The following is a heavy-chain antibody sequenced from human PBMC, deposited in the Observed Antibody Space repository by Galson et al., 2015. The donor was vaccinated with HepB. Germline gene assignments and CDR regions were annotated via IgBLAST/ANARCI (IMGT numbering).Heavy chain of an antibody. V-gene: IGHV4-39*01. CDR2: IYYSGST. CDR1: GGSISSSSYY. D-gene: IGHD3-3*01. J-gene: IGHJ6*02. CDR3: ARSIQVWSGEYYYYYYGMDV. Sequence: SETLSLTCTVSGGSISSSSYYWGWIRQPPGKGLEWIGSIYYSGSTYYNPSLKSRVTISVDTSKNQFSLKLSSVTAADTAVYYCARSIQVWSGEYYYYYYGMDVWGQGTTVTVSS.